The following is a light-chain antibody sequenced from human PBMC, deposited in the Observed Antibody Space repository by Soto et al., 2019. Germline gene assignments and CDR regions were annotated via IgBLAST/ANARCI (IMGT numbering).Light chain of an antibody. CDR3: SSYTSSSTL. CDR2: AVT. CDR1: SSDVGGYNY. Sequence: QSVLTQPASMSGSPGQSITISCTGTSSDVGGYNYVSWYQQHPGKAPKLMIYAVTDRPSGVSSRFSGSKSGNTASLTISGLQAEDEADYYCSSYTSSSTLFGTGTKVTVL. J-gene: IGLJ1*01. V-gene: IGLV2-14*01.